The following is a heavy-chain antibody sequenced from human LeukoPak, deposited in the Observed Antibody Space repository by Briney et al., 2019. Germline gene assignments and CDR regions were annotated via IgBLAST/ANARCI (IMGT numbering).Heavy chain of an antibody. CDR2: VYHSGSAH. D-gene: IGHD3-10*01. Sequence: SETLSLTCAASGYSISSGYYWGWIRQPPGEGLEWIGTVYHSGSAHYYNPSLKSRITISLDTSKNQFSLKLSSVTAADTAVYFCARDGGRSYSDYWGQGTLVTVSS. V-gene: IGHV4-38-2*02. CDR1: GYSISSGYY. CDR3: ARDGGRSYSDY. J-gene: IGHJ4*02.